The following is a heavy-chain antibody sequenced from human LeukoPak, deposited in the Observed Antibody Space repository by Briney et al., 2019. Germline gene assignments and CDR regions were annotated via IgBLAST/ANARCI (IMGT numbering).Heavy chain of an antibody. D-gene: IGHD3-10*01. J-gene: IGHJ3*02. CDR2: IYYSGST. CDR3: ARDRIMVRGVIMRDAFDI. Sequence: PGGSLRLSCAASGFTFSSYAMSWVRQAPGKGLEWIGDIYYSGSTNYNPSLKSRATISVDTSKNQFSLKLSSVTAADTAVYYCARDRIMVRGVIMRDAFDIWGQGTMVTVSS. CDR1: GFTFSSYA. V-gene: IGHV4-59*01.